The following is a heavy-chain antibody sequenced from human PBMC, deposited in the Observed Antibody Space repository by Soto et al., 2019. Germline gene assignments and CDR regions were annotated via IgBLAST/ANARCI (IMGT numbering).Heavy chain of an antibody. D-gene: IGHD2-21*01. CDR1: GFTFNSYA. CDR2: VTGSGAYT. CDR3: EKVRYFYMLAASYYIFGMDV. V-gene: IGHV3-23*01. J-gene: IGHJ6*02. Sequence: EVQLLESGGGLVQPGGSLRLSCVASGFTFNSYAMTWVRQAPGQGLEWVSTVTGSGAYTFDADSVKGRFTISRNNSQNTLSPQLHSLTPEDTALYFWEKVRYFYMLAASYYIFGMDVWGQGTQVTVSS.